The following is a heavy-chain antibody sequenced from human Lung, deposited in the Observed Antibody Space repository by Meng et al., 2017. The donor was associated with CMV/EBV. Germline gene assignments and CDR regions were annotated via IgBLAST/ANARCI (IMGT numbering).Heavy chain of an antibody. V-gene: IGHV3-23*01. Sequence: SCAASGFTFSSYAMTWVRQAPGKGPEYVSAITGGGGNAYYTDSVKGRFTISRDNSKNTLYLQMNSLRVEDTAVYYCAKGGAEYCRGARCYHFDDGXQGTXVTVSS. J-gene: IGHJ4*02. D-gene: IGHD2-2*01. CDR1: GFTFSSYA. CDR2: ITGGGGNA. CDR3: AKGGAEYCRGARCYHFDD.